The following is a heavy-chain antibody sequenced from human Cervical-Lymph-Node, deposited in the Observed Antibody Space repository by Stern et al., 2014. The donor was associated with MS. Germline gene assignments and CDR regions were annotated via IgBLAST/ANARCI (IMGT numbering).Heavy chain of an antibody. V-gene: IGHV2-70*04. Sequence: QVTLKESGPALVKPTQTLTLTCTFSGFSLNTTGMRVSWVRQPPGKALEWLARIDWDDDKFYRTPLKTRLSISKDASKNQVVLIMTDMDPSDTATYYCARIGSGYRDYWGQGTLVTVSS. CDR1: GFSLNTTGMR. D-gene: IGHD5-12*01. J-gene: IGHJ4*02. CDR3: ARIGSGYRDY. CDR2: IDWDDDK.